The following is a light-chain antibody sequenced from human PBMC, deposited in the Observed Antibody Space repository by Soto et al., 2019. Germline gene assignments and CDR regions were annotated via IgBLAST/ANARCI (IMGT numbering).Light chain of an antibody. CDR3: QQYDSYPLT. J-gene: IGKJ4*01. Sequence: DIQMTQSPSTLSASVGDRVTITCRASQSISSWLAWYQQKPGKAPNLLIYKTSSLESGVPSRFSGSGSGTEFTLTVNSLQPDDFATYYCQQYDSYPLTFGGGNKVDIK. V-gene: IGKV1-5*03. CDR2: KTS. CDR1: QSISSW.